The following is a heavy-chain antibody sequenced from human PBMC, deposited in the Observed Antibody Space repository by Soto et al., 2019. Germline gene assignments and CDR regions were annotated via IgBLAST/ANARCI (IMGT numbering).Heavy chain of an antibody. D-gene: IGHD2-15*01. J-gene: IGHJ4*02. CDR1: GYSFTNYG. CDR2: ITAYSGNT. Sequence: QVQLVQSGAEVKKPGASLKVSCKASGYSFTNYGISWVRQAPGQGLEWMGWITAYSGNTKYAQRLQGRVTMTTDTSTSTAYMELRSLRSDDTAVYYCARERRMTHFDYWGQGILVTVSS. CDR3: ARERRMTHFDY. V-gene: IGHV1-18*01.